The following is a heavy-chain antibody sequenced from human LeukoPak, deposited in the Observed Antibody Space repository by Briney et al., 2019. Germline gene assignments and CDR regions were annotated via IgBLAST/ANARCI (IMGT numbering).Heavy chain of an antibody. D-gene: IGHD2-2*01. J-gene: IGHJ4*02. CDR2: INPNSGGT. V-gene: IGHV1-2*04. Sequence: VSVKVSCKATGCTFTGYYMHSVRQAPGQGIEWMGRINPNSGGTNYAQKFQGWVTMTRDTSISTAYMELSRLRSDDTAVYYCARVYCSSTSCYGFAYWGQGTLVTVSS. CDR1: GCTFTGYY. CDR3: ARVYCSSTSCYGFAY.